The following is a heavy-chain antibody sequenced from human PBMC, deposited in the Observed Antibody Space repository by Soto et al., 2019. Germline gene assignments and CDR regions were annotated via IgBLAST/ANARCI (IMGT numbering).Heavy chain of an antibody. CDR1: GGSFSGYY. D-gene: IGHD2-8*02. J-gene: IGHJ4*02. CDR3: ARDKITGLFDY. V-gene: IGHV4-34*01. Sequence: QVQLQQWGAGLLKPSETLSLTCAVYGGSFSGYYWTWIRQPPGTGLEWIGEIDHSGSTTYNPSLKSRVTISVDTSNNQISLKLTSVTAADTAVYYCARDKITGLFDYRGQGTLVTVSS. CDR2: IDHSGST.